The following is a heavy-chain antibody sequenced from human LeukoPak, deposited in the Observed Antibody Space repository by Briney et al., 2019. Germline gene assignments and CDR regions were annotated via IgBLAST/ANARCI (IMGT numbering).Heavy chain of an antibody. CDR2: ISSSSSYI. V-gene: IGHV3-21*01. Sequence: GGSLRLSFAASGFTFSSYSMNWVRQAPGKGLEWVSSISSSSSYIYYADSVKGRFTISRDNAKNSLYLQMNSLRAEDTAVYYCARGADFWSGSFGAFDIWGQGTMVTVSS. J-gene: IGHJ3*02. D-gene: IGHD3-3*01. CDR1: GFTFSSYS. CDR3: ARGADFWSGSFGAFDI.